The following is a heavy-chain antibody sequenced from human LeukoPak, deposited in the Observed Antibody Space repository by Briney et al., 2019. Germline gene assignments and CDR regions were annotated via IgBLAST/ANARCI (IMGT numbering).Heavy chain of an antibody. J-gene: IGHJ4*02. Sequence: PGGSLRLSCAASGFTFSDYAMTWVRQAPGKGLEWVSGISGSGGNTYYADSVKGRFTISRDNSKSTVYLQMDSLRAEDTAVYYCAKSQGDSSGYYYPLDYWGQETLVTVSS. CDR2: ISGSGGNT. CDR3: AKSQGDSSGYYYPLDY. D-gene: IGHD3-22*01. V-gene: IGHV3-23*01. CDR1: GFTFSDYA.